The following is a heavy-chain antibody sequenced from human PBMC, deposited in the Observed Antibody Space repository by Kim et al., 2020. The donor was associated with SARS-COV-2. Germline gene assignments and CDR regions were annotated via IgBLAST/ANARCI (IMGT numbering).Heavy chain of an antibody. J-gene: IGHJ6*02. CDR1: GGSISSGGYY. CDR2: IYYSGST. D-gene: IGHD3-10*01. Sequence: SETLSLTCTVSGGSISSGGYYWSWIRQHPGKGLEWIGYIYYSGSTYYNPSLKSRVTISVDTSKNQFSLKLSSVTAADTAVYYCARETITMVRGVKGYYYYGMDVWGQGTTVTVSS. V-gene: IGHV4-31*03. CDR3: ARETITMVRGVKGYYYYGMDV.